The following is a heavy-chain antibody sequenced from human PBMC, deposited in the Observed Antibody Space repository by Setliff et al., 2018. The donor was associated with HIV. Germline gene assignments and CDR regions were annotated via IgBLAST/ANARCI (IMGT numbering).Heavy chain of an antibody. V-gene: IGHV3-23*03. D-gene: IGHD4-17*01. CDR1: GFGFSNFA. Sequence: PGGSLRLSCAASGFGFSNFAMSWVRQAPGKGLELASAVYGDGSYTYYVDSVKGRFTMSRDNSQNTLYLQMSSLRTEDTAVYYCTKPTTVVTSYYFDSWGQGTQVTVSS. J-gene: IGHJ4*02. CDR3: TKPTTVVTSYYFDS. CDR2: VYGDGSYT.